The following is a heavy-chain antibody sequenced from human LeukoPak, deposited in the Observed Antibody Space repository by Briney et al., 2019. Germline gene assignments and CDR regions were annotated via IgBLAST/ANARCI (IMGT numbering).Heavy chain of an antibody. J-gene: IGHJ6*02. CDR1: AFSLNAYN. CDR3: ARDKDYYYYYGMDV. V-gene: IGHV3-21*01. CDR2: ISYTGTYI. Sequence: GGSLRLSCAASAFSLNAYNMNWVRQAPGKGLEWVSSISYTGTYIYYADSVKGRFAISRDNAQNSLYLQMNSLRAEDTAVYYCARDKDYYYYYGMDVWGQGTTVTVSS.